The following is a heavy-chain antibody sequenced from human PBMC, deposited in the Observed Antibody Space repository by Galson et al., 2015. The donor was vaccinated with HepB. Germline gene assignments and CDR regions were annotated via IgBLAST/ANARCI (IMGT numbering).Heavy chain of an antibody. CDR2: INPSGGST. Sequence: SVKVSCKASGYTFTSYYMHWVRQAPGQGLEWMGIINPSGGSTSYAQKFQGRVTMTRDTSTSTVYMELSSLRSEDTAVYYCARVEVPAAPGLSGWFDPWGQGTLVTVSS. CDR3: ARVEVPAAPGLSGWFDP. CDR1: GYTFTSYY. V-gene: IGHV1-46*01. J-gene: IGHJ5*02. D-gene: IGHD2-2*01.